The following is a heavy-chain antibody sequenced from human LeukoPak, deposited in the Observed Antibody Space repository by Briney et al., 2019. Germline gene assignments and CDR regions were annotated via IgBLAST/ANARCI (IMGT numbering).Heavy chain of an antibody. D-gene: IGHD3-22*01. CDR3: ARGIGYYDSSGYYYVPLYYYYVDV. CDR2: IYTSGST. V-gene: IGHV4-4*07. J-gene: IGHJ6*03. CDR1: GGSISSYY. Sequence: PSETLSLTCTVSGGSISSYYWGWIRQPAGKGLEWIGRIYTSGSTNYNPSLKSRVTMSVDTSKNQFSLKLSSVTAADTAVYYCARGIGYYDSSGYYYVPLYYYYVDVWGKGTTVTVSS.